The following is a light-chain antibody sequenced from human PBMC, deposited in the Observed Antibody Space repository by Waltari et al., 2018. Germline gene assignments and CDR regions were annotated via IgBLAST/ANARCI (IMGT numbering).Light chain of an antibody. Sequence: EIVLTQSPSTLSLSPGERATLSSRATQIMSSSYIAWYQQKPGQAPRLLIYGASSRAAGIPDRFSVSGSGTDFTLTISRLEPEDFAVYYCQQYHAFGPGTKVDLK. CDR1: QIMSSSY. V-gene: IGKV3-20*01. CDR3: QQYHA. J-gene: IGKJ3*01. CDR2: GAS.